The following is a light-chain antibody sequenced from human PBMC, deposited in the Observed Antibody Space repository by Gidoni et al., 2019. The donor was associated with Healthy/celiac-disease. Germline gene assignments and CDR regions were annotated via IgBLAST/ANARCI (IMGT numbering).Light chain of an antibody. CDR2: DAS. CDR3: QQRRNWPSGT. V-gene: IGKV3-11*01. CDR1: QSVSSY. Sequence: VLTQSPAPLSLSPGERATLSCMASQSVSSYLAWYQQKPGQAPRLLIYDASNRATGIPARFSGSGSGTDFTLTISSLEPEDLAVYYCQQRRNWPSGTFGQGTKVEI. J-gene: IGKJ1*01.